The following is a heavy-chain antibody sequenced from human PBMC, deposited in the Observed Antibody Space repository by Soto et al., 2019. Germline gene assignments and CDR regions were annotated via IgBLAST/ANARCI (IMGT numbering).Heavy chain of an antibody. V-gene: IGHV3-30-3*01. CDR3: ASALPSHSSSWYWGGWFDP. CDR2: ISYDGSNK. D-gene: IGHD6-13*01. J-gene: IGHJ5*02. CDR1: GFTFSSYA. Sequence: QVQLVESGGGVVQPGRSLRLSCAASGFTFSSYAMHWVRQAPGKGLEWVAVISYDGSNKYYADSVKGRFTISRDNSKNTLYLQMNSLRAEDTAVYYCASALPSHSSSWYWGGWFDPWGQGTLVTVSS.